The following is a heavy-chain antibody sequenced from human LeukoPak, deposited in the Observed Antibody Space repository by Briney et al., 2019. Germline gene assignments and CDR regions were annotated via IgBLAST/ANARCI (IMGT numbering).Heavy chain of an antibody. J-gene: IGHJ4*02. CDR2: ISGSGGST. CDR3: VKDRYVDY. CDR1: GFTFSSYA. Sequence: PGGSLRLSCAASGFTFSSYAMSWVRQAPGKGLEWVSAISGSGGSTYYADSVKGRFTISRDNSKDTLFLQMSSLRAEDTTVYYCVKDRYVDYWGQGTLVTVSS. V-gene: IGHV3-23*01. D-gene: IGHD3-16*01.